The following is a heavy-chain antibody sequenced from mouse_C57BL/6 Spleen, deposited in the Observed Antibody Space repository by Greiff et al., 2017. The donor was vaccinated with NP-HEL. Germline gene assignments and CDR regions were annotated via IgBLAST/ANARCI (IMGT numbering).Heavy chain of an antibody. Sequence: QVQLQQSGAELVRPGTSVKVSCKASGYAFTNYLIEWVKQRPGQGLEWIGVINPGSGGTNYNEKFKGKATLTADKSSSTAYMQLSSLTSEDSAVYFCARKVTTGVYYAMDYWGQGTSVTVSS. D-gene: IGHD2-5*01. CDR1: GYAFTNYL. V-gene: IGHV1-54*01. CDR2: INPGSGGT. CDR3: ARKVTTGVYYAMDY. J-gene: IGHJ4*01.